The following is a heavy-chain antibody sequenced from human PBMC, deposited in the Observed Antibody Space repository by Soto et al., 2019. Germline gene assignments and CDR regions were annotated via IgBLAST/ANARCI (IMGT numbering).Heavy chain of an antibody. V-gene: IGHV3-7*01. J-gene: IGHJ6*02. CDR1: GFSFTSDR. CDR2: IKQDRGEK. Sequence: SRTRSGPAAGFSFTSDRMSCLRQDPGMGLEWLGTIKQDRGEKYYVDSVKGRFTISRDNAKNSLYLQMNSLRAEHTAVYYCARDLRPYYDFWSGYLSYYYGMDVWGQGT. CDR3: ARDLRPYYDFWSGYLSYYYGMDV. D-gene: IGHD3-3*01.